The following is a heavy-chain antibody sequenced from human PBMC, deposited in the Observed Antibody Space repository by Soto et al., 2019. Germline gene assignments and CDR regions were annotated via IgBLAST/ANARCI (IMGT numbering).Heavy chain of an antibody. D-gene: IGHD6-19*01. CDR1: GFPFSGFA. V-gene: IGHV3-30-3*01. Sequence: PGGSLRLSCAASGFPFSGFAMHWVRQAPGKGLEWVAEISYDGTNKYYADSVKGRFTISRDNSKNTLYLQMSSLRSEDTAVYYCATLTFKAMPGTGDYWGQGTLVTVSS. CDR2: ISYDGTNK. J-gene: IGHJ4*02. CDR3: ATLTFKAMPGTGDY.